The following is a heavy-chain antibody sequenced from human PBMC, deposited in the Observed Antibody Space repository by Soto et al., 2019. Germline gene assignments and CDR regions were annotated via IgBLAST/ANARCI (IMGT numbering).Heavy chain of an antibody. J-gene: IGHJ5*02. D-gene: IGHD3-3*01. CDR3: ARLITIFGVINQSWFDP. Sequence: SETLSLTCTVSGDSISSGDYYWSWIRQHPGKGLEWIGYISYSGSNYFNPSLKSQVSISVDTSTSQVSLRLSSVTAADTAVYYCARLITIFGVINQSWFDPWGQGTLVTVSS. V-gene: IGHV4-31*01. CDR1: GDSISSGDYY. CDR2: ISYSGSN.